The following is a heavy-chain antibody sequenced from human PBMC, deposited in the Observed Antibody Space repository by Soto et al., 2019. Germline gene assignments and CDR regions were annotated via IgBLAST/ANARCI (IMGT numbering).Heavy chain of an antibody. D-gene: IGHD6-19*01. J-gene: IGHJ5*02. Sequence: GGSLRLSCAASGFTFNSYSMNWVRQAPGKGLEWVSYISSSSTTKYYTDSVKGRFTISRDNAKNSLYLQMNSLRDDDTAVYYLARPSSGSETWFDRWGQGALVTVSS. CDR2: ISSSSTTK. CDR3: ARPSSGSETWFDR. V-gene: IGHV3-48*02. CDR1: GFTFNSYS.